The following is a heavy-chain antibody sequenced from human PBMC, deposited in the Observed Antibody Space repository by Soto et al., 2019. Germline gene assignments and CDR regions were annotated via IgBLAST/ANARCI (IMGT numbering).Heavy chain of an antibody. V-gene: IGHV2-5*02. CDR2: IYWDDDK. Sequence: QITLKESGPTRVKPTQTLTLTCTFSGFLLSTSGVGVGWIRQPPGKALERLALIYWDDDKRYSPSLKSRPTITKDTPKNHVGLTMTNMDPADTATYYCAHRAGLQGNWNGGYFDFWGQGALVTVSS. CDR3: AHRAGLQGNWNGGYFDF. D-gene: IGHD1-1*01. J-gene: IGHJ4*02. CDR1: GFLLSTSGVG.